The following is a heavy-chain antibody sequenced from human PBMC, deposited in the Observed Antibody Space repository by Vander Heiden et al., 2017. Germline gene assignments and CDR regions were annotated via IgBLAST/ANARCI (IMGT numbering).Heavy chain of an antibody. J-gene: IGHJ6*02. D-gene: IGHD6-6*01. CDR1: AFRVIGYY. CDR2: IFTGEST. CDR3: ARGFGYSSSSWYFYYGMDV. Sequence: EVQVVETGGGLIQPGGSLRLSCTASAFRVIGYYMGWVRQAPGKGLEWVSVIFTGESTYYADPVKGRFTISRDNSKNTVSLEMNSLRADDTAVYYCARGFGYSSSSWYFYYGMDVWGQGTTVIVSS. V-gene: IGHV3-53*02.